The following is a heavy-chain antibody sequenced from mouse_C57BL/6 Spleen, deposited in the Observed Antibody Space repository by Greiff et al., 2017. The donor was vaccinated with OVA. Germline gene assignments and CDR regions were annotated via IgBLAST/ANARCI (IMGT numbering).Heavy chain of an antibody. V-gene: IGHV5-4*03. CDR2: ISDGGSYT. CDR3: EKSLAYNGYYGFDY. CDR1: GFTFSSYA. D-gene: IGHD2-3*01. J-gene: IGHJ2*01. Sequence: EVMLVESGGGLVKPGGSLKLSCAASGFTFSSYAMSWVRQTPEKRLEWVATISDGGSYTYYPDNVKGRFTISRDNAKNNLYLQMSHLKSEDTAMYYCEKSLAYNGYYGFDYWGQGTTLTVSS.